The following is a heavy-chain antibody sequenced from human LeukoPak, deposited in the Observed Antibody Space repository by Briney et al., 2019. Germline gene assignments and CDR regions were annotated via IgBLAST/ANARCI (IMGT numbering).Heavy chain of an antibody. V-gene: IGHV1-46*01. CDR2: INPSGGST. D-gene: IGHD3-9*01. J-gene: IGHJ3*02. CDR1: GYTFTNYY. Sequence: ASVKVSCKTSGYTFTNYYLHWVRQAPGQGLEWMGIINPSGGSTNYAQKFQGRLTMTGDTSTSTVYMELSSLRSEDTAVYYCARSSAYYNEADIWGQGTMVTVSS. CDR3: ARSSAYYNEADI.